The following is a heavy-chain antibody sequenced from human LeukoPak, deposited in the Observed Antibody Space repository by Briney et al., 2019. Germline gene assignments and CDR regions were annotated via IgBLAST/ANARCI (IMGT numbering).Heavy chain of an antibody. CDR2: INHSGST. CDR1: GGSFSGYY. V-gene: IGHV4-34*01. CDR3: ARDQHHCSGGSCYSYYYYGMDV. Sequence: PSETLSLTCAVYGGSFSGYYWSWIRQPPGKGLEWIGEINHSGSTNYNPSLKSRVTISVDTSKNQFSLKLSSVTAADTAVYYCARDQHHCSGGSCYSYYYYGMDVWGQGTTVTVSS. J-gene: IGHJ6*02. D-gene: IGHD2-15*01.